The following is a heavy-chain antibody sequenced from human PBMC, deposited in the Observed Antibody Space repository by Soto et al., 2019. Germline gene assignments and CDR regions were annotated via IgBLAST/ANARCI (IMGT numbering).Heavy chain of an antibody. CDR1: GGSVSSGSHY. J-gene: IGHJ4*02. CDR3: AILGGWELLRDDY. D-gene: IGHD1-26*01. CDR2: IYYSGST. Sequence: PSETLSLTCTVSGGSVSSGSHYWSWIRQPPGKGLEWIGYIYYSGSTNYNPSLKSRVTISVDTSKSQFSLKLSSVTAADTAVYYCAILGGWELLRDDYWGQGPLVTVSS. V-gene: IGHV4-61*01.